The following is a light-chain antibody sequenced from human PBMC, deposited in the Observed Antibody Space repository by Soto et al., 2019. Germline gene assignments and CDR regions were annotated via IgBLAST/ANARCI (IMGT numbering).Light chain of an antibody. CDR3: QQYGTSELI. CDR2: DTS. CDR1: QSLPNSY. V-gene: IGKV3-20*01. Sequence: DIVLTQSPSPLSLSPRNRANLXCRASQSLPNSYIAWYQVKPGQAPRLLIYDTSSRATGIPDRFSGSGSGTDFTLTITRLEPEDFAVFYCQQYGTSELIFGQGTRLEIK. J-gene: IGKJ5*01.